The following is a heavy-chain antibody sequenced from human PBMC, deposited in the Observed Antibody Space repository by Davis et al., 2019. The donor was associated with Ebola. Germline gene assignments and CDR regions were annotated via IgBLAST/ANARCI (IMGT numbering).Heavy chain of an antibody. V-gene: IGHV1-18*01. CDR1: GYSFTTYG. Sequence: AASVTVSCKASGYSFTTYGISWVRQPPGQGLEWLGWIATYNYRTDYGQRLQGRVTMTTDTSTGTAYLDLRSLRSDDTAVYFCARTSIVGTTTTASDIWGQGTLVTVSS. CDR3: ARTSIVGTTTTASDI. CDR2: IATYNYRT. J-gene: IGHJ3*02. D-gene: IGHD1-26*01.